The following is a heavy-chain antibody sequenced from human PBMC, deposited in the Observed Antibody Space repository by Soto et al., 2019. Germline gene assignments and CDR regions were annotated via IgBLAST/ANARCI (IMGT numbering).Heavy chain of an antibody. J-gene: IGHJ5*02. V-gene: IGHV4-39*01. CDR2: IYYSGST. Sequence: QLQLQESGPGLVKPSETLSLTCTVSGGPISSSSYYWGWIRQPPGKGLEWIGSIYYSGSTYYNPSLKSRVTISVDTSKNQFSLKLSSVTAADTAVYYCARQYCSGGSCRPGWFDPWGQGTLVTVSS. D-gene: IGHD2-15*01. CDR1: GGPISSSSYY. CDR3: ARQYCSGGSCRPGWFDP.